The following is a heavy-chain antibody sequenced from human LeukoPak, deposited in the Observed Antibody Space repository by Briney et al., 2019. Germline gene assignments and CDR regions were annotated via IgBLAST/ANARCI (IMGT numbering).Heavy chain of an antibody. J-gene: IGHJ4*02. CDR3: AGVEDDSSGYYY. D-gene: IGHD3-22*01. V-gene: IGHV1-46*01. CDR1: GYIFTGYY. Sequence: ASVKVSCKASGYIFTGYYMHWVRQAPGQGLEWMGIINPSGGGTSYAQKFQGRVTMTRDMSTSTVYMELSSLRSEDTAVYYCAGVEDDSSGYYYWGQGTLVTVSS. CDR2: INPSGGGT.